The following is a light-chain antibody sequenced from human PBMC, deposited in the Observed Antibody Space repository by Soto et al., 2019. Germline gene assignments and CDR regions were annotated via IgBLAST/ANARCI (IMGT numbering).Light chain of an antibody. V-gene: IGKV3-20*01. J-gene: IGKJ2*01. CDR2: GAS. Sequence: VLTQSPGTLSLSQGERATLFCRASQSVSSSYLTWYQQKPGQAPRLLIYGASSRATDIPDRFSGSGSGTDFTLTISRLEPEDFAVYYCQQYDSSPVTFGQGTKLEIK. CDR1: QSVSSSY. CDR3: QQYDSSPVT.